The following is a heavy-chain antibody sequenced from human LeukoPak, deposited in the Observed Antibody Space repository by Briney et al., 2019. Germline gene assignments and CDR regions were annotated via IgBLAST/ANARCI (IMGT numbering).Heavy chain of an antibody. CDR1: GGSINSSSYY. CDR3: ARDRPTKDDYSNHFDY. D-gene: IGHD4-11*01. J-gene: IGHJ4*02. V-gene: IGHV4-39*07. CDR2: IYYSGST. Sequence: SETLSLTCTVSGGSINSSSYYWGWIRQPPGKGLEWIGSIYYSGSTYYNPSLKSRVTISVDTSKNQFSLKLSSVTAADTAVYYCARDRPTKDDYSNHFDYWGQGTLVTVSS.